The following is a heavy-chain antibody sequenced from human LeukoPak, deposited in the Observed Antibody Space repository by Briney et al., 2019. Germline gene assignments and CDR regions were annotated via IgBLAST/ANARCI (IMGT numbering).Heavy chain of an antibody. CDR2: IDNFGSR. CDR3: AGGSYYGSGARPGYFDH. Sequence: GSLRLSCAASDFNVNNNYMNWVRQAPGKGLEWVSLIDNFGSRYYRDSVKGRFTISRNISTKTLYLQMNTLSAEDTAIYYCAGGSYYGSGARPGYFDHWGQGILVTVSS. D-gene: IGHD3-10*01. J-gene: IGHJ4*02. V-gene: IGHV3-53*01. CDR1: DFNVNNNY.